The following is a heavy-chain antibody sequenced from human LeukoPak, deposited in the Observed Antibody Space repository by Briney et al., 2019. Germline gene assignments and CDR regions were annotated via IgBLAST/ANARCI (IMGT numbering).Heavy chain of an antibody. J-gene: IGHJ3*02. CDR2: IYYSGST. CDR1: GGSISSGGYY. CDR3: ARGCPIVVVPAGAFDI. V-gene: IGHV4-31*03. D-gene: IGHD2-2*01. Sequence: SETLCLTCTVSGGSISSGGYYWSWIRQHPGKGLEWIGYIYYSGSTYYNPSLKSRVTISVDTSKNQFSLKLSSVTAADTAVYYCARGCPIVVVPAGAFDIWGQGTMVTVSS.